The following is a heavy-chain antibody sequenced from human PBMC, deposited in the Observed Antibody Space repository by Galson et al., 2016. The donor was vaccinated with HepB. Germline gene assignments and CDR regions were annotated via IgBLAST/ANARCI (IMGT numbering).Heavy chain of an antibody. CDR3: ARESSGTTLGALDY. CDR1: GFTFSNFG. CDR2: IWDDGTDK. V-gene: IGHV3-33*01. D-gene: IGHD1-1*01. J-gene: IGHJ4*02. Sequence: SLRLSCAASGFTFSNFGMHWVRQAPGKGLEWAAVIWDDGTDKYYLDSVKGRFTISRDNSRKTLYLQMNRLRAEDTAVYYCARESSGTTLGALDYWGQGTLVTVYS.